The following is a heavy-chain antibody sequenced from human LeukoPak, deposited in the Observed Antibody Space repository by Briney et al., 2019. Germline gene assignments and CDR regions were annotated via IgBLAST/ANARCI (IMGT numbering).Heavy chain of an antibody. CDR2: ISYDGGNK. J-gene: IGHJ3*02. Sequence: PGKSLRLSCAASGFTFSNFAMPWVRQSPGKGLERVAVISYDGGNKFYVDSVKGRITSSRDNSKNTLYLQMNSLRPEDTAVYYCARTHSGYDADAFDIWGQGTMVTVSS. D-gene: IGHD5-12*01. CDR3: ARTHSGYDADAFDI. CDR1: GFTFSNFA. V-gene: IGHV3-30*04.